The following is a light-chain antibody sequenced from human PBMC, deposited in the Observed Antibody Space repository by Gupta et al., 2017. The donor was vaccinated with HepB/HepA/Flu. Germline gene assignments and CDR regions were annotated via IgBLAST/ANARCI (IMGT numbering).Light chain of an antibody. Sequence: SYVLTQPPSVSVAPGKTARITCGGNNIGSKSVHWYQQKPGQAPVLVVYEDSDRPSGIPERFAGSNSGNKATLTISRVEAGDEADDYCQVWDSSSDHVVFGGGTKLTVL. V-gene: IGLV3-21*03. CDR3: QVWDSSSDHVV. J-gene: IGLJ2*01. CDR1: NIGSKS. CDR2: EDS.